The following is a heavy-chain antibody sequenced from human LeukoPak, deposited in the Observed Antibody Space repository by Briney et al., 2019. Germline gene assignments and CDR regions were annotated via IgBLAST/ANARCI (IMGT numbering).Heavy chain of an antibody. Sequence: PSETLSLTCTVSGGSISSYYWSWIRQPPGKGLEWIGYIYYSGSTNYNPSLKSRVTISVDTSKNQFSLKLSSVTAADTAVYYCAREWYDPPAYMDVWGKGTTVTVSS. CDR2: IYYSGST. V-gene: IGHV4-59*01. J-gene: IGHJ6*03. CDR1: GGSISSYY. CDR3: AREWYDPPAYMDV. D-gene: IGHD2-15*01.